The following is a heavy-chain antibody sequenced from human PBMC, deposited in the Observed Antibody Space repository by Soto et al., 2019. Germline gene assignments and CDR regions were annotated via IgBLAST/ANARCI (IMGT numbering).Heavy chain of an antibody. V-gene: IGHV3-33*01. D-gene: IGHD5-18*01. CDR3: ARGDVDTAMVLSY. CDR1: GFTFSSYG. CDR2: IWYDGSNK. Sequence: GGSLRLSCAASGFTFSSYGMHWVRQAPGKGLEWVAVIWYDGSNKYYADSVKGRFTISRDNSKNTLYLQMNSLRAEDTAVYYCARGDVDTAMVLSYWGQGTLVTVSS. J-gene: IGHJ4*02.